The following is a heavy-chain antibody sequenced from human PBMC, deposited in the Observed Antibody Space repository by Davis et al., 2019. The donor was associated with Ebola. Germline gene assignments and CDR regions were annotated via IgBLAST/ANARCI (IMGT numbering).Heavy chain of an antibody. CDR2: ISSNGGST. V-gene: IGHV3-64D*06. D-gene: IGHD4-17*01. CDR1: GFTFSSYA. CDR3: ARTVWYGDQGWFDP. Sequence: PGGSLRLSCSASGFTFSSYAMHWVRQAPGKGLEYVSAISSNGGSTYYADSVKGRFTISRDNSKNTLYLQMSSLRAEDTAVYYCARTVWYGDQGWFDPWGQGTLVTVSS. J-gene: IGHJ5*02.